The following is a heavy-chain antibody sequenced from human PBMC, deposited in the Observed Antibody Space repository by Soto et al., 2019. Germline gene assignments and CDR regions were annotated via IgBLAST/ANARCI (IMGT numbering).Heavy chain of an antibody. D-gene: IGHD3-16*02. CDR1: GFTFSDYY. CDR2: ISSSSSYT. Sequence: QVQLVESGGGLVKPGGSLRLSCAASGFTFSDYYMSWIRQAPGKGLEWVSYISSSSSYTNYADPVKGRFTISRDNAKNSLYLQMNSLRAEDTAVYYCARFGDYVWGSYRYGWFDPWGQGTLVTVSS. J-gene: IGHJ5*02. V-gene: IGHV3-11*05. CDR3: ARFGDYVWGSYRYGWFDP.